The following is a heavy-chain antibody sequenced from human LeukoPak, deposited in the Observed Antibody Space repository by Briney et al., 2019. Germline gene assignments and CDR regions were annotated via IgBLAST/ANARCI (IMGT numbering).Heavy chain of an antibody. Sequence: SETLSLTCTVSGGSISSGSYYWSWIRQPAGKGLEWIGRIYTSGSTNYNPSLKNRVTISVDTSKNQFSLKLSSVTAADTAVYYCATSPAVGARGYFDYWGQGTLVTVSS. CDR3: ATSPAVGARGYFDY. J-gene: IGHJ4*02. V-gene: IGHV4-61*02. CDR2: IYTSGST. CDR1: GGSISSGSYY. D-gene: IGHD1-26*01.